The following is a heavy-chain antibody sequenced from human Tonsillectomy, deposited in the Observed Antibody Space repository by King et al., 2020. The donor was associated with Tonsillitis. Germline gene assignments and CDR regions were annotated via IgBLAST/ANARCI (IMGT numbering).Heavy chain of an antibody. V-gene: IGHV3-30*03. Sequence: VQLVESGGGVVQPGGSLRLSCAVSGFTFSNFGIHWVRQAPGKGLEWVAVISYDGSYKYYADPVKGRFTISRDNSNNTLHLQMNSLRVEDTAVYYCVGDGTYYYGSGSQRNFGYWGQGALVTVSS. D-gene: IGHD3-10*01. CDR3: VGDGTYYYGSGSQRNFGY. CDR2: ISYDGSYK. J-gene: IGHJ4*02. CDR1: GFTFSNFG.